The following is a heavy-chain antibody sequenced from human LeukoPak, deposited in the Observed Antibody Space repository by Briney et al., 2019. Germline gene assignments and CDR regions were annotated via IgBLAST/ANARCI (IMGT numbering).Heavy chain of an antibody. D-gene: IGHD3-22*01. V-gene: IGHV4-39*07. Sequence: PSETLSLTCTVSGGSISGSNYYWGWIRQPPGKGLEWIGSIYYTGSTYYNPSLKSRVTISLDMSKNHFSLKLSSVTAADTAVYYCARVHYYDSSDYYDTSCFDYWGQGTLVTVSS. CDR2: IYYTGST. J-gene: IGHJ4*02. CDR3: ARVHYYDSSDYYDTSCFDY. CDR1: GGSISGSNYY.